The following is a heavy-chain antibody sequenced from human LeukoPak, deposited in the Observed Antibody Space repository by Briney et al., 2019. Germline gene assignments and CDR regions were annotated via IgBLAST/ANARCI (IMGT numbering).Heavy chain of an antibody. V-gene: IGHV4-39*01. J-gene: IGHJ6*03. CDR2: IYYSGST. CDR3: ARHPGDYCDYMDV. CDR1: GGSISSTNYC. D-gene: IGHD3-10*01. Sequence: PSETLSLTCTVSGGSISSTNYCWGWIRQPPGKGLEWIGSIYYSGSTYYNPSLKSRVTISVDTSKNQFSLKLSSVTAADTAVYYCARHPGDYCDYMDVWGKGTTVTVSS.